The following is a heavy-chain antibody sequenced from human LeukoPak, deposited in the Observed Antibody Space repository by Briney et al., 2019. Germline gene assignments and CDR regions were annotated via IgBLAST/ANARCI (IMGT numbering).Heavy chain of an antibody. CDR3: ARVPAASYYYYYYYMDV. D-gene: IGHD2-2*01. J-gene: IGHJ6*03. Sequence: SETLSLTCTVSGGSISSSSYYWGWIRQPPGKGLEGIGSIYYSGSTYYNPSLKSRVTISVDTSKNQFSLKLSSVTAADTAVYYCARVPAASYYYYYYYMDVWGKGTTVTVSS. CDR1: GGSISSSSYY. V-gene: IGHV4-39*07. CDR2: IYYSGST.